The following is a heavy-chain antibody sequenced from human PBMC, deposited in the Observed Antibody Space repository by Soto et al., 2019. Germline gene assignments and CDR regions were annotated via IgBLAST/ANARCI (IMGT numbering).Heavy chain of an antibody. D-gene: IGHD1-1*01. V-gene: IGHV4-59*08. CDR2: IYYSGST. CDR1: GGSISSYY. J-gene: IGHJ4*02. Sequence: QVQLQESGPGLVKPSETLSLTCTVSGGSISSYYWSWIRQPPGKGLEYIGYIYYSGSTNYNPSLKSRVTISPGTSKNQFSLRLSSVTAADTAVYYCATLWNDFEYWGQGNLVTVSS. CDR3: ATLWNDFEY.